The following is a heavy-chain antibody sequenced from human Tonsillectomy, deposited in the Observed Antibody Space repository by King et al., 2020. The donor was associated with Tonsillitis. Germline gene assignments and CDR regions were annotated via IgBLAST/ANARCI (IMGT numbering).Heavy chain of an antibody. CDR3: ARLVGAAAAGTGFDY. V-gene: IGHV5-51*03. CDR1: GYSFTSYW. D-gene: IGHD6-13*01. J-gene: IGHJ4*02. CDR2: IYPGDSDT. Sequence: VQLVESGAEVKKPGESLKISCQGSGYSFTSYWIAWVRQMPGKGLEWMGIIYPGDSDTRYSPSCQGQVTISADKSINTAYLQWSSLKASDTAMYYCARLVGAAAAGTGFDYWGQGTLVTVSS.